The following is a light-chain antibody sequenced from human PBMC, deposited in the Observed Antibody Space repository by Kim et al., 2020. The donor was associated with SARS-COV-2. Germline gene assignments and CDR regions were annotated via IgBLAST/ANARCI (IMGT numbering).Light chain of an antibody. CDR3: QQRSGWPLT. CDR2: DAS. V-gene: IGKV3-11*01. J-gene: IGKJ4*01. CDR1: QSISNY. Sequence: EIVLTQSPATLSLSPGGRATLSCRASQSISNYLAWYQQKPGQAPRLLIYDASNRATGIPSRFSGSGSGTDFTLTISSLEPEDFAVYYCQQRSGWPLTFGGGTKLKI.